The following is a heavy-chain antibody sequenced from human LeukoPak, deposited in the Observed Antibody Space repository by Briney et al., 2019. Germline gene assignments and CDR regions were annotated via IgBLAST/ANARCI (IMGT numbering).Heavy chain of an antibody. V-gene: IGHV3-7*01. D-gene: IGHD3-22*01. J-gene: IGHJ4*02. CDR1: GSTFSSYW. CDR3: ASGSYYDSSGYYYQDY. CDR2: IKQDGSEK. Sequence: PGGSLRLSCAASGSTFSSYWMSWVRQAPGKGLEWVANIKQDGSEKYYVDSVKGRFTISRDNAKNSLYLQMNSLRAEDTAVYYCASGSYYDSSGYYYQDYWGQGTLVTVSS.